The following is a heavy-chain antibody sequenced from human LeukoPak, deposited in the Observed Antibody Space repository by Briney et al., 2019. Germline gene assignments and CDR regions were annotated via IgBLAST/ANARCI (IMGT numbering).Heavy chain of an antibody. D-gene: IGHD6-13*01. V-gene: IGHV3-21*01. CDR2: ISTSSSYI. J-gene: IGHJ4*02. CDR3: ARDIATAGYFAFDY. CDR1: GFTFSSYT. Sequence: GGSVRLSCAASGFTFSSYTMNWVRQGPGKGLEWVSSISTSSSYIHYADSVKGRFTISRDNAKNSLFLQMNSLRAEDTAVYYCARDIATAGYFAFDYWGQGTLVTVSS.